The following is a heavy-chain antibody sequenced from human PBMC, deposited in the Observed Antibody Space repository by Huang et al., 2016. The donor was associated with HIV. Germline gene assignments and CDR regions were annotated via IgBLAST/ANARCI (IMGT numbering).Heavy chain of an antibody. CDR1: GFIFTDFG. CDR3: SPSGDDYFYFYMDV. V-gene: IGHV3-49*03. CDR2: VVMKAFGGAS. Sequence: QLVESGGDSVQSGRSLRLSGRGFGFIFTDFGINWFRQSPGKVGEWLGFVVMKAFGGASKSAPSVKARCTVSRDEAKNVAFLQMDNLQVDDTAIYYCSPSGDDYFYFYMDVWGNGTTVIVS. D-gene: IGHD4-17*01. J-gene: IGHJ6*03.